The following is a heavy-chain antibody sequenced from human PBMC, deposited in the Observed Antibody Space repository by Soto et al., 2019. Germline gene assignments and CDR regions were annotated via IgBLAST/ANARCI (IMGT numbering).Heavy chain of an antibody. CDR1: GFTFSSYA. CDR2: ISYDGSNK. J-gene: IGHJ3*02. Sequence: QVQLVESGGGVVQPGRSLRLSCAASGFTFSSYAMHWVRQAPGKGLEWVAVISYDGSNKYYADSVKGRFTISRDNSKNTLYLQMNSLRAEDTAVYYCARLLLSPVGATPYDAFDIWGQGTMVTVSS. D-gene: IGHD1-26*01. CDR3: ARLLLSPVGATPYDAFDI. V-gene: IGHV3-30-3*01.